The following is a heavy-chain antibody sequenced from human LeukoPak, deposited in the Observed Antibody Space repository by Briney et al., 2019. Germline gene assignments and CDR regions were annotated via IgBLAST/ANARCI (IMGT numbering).Heavy chain of an antibody. J-gene: IGHJ6*03. D-gene: IGHD5-12*01. CDR3: ARALDIVAPVGYYYYYMDV. V-gene: IGHV1-2*02. Sequence: ASVKVSCKASGYTFTGYYMHWVRQAPGQGLEWMGWINPNSGGTNYAQKFQGRVTMTRDTSISTAYMELRSLRSDDTAVYYCARALDIVAPVGYYYYYMDVWGKGTTVTISS. CDR2: INPNSGGT. CDR1: GYTFTGYY.